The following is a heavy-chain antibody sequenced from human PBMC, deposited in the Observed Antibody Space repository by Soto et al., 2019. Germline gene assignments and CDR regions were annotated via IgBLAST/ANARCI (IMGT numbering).Heavy chain of an antibody. V-gene: IGHV3-33*08. CDR3: ARIVVVAIIQCYYYFYMDV. CDR2: IWYDGSNN. J-gene: IGHJ6*03. Sequence: QVQLVESGGGVVQPGRSLRLSCAASGFTFSSYGMHWVRQAPGKGLEWVAVIWYDGSNNYYADSVKGRFTISRDNSKNTLYMQITSLRAEDTAVYYCARIVVVAIIQCYYYFYMDVWGTGTTVTVSS. CDR1: GFTFSSYG. D-gene: IGHD2-15*01.